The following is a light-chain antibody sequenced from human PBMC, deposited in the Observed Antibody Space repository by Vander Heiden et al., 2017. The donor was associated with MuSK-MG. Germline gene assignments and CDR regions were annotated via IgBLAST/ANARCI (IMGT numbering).Light chain of an antibody. J-gene: IGKJ5*01. CDR3: QQDDNLHT. Sequence: DIQMTQSPSSLSASVGDRVTITCQASQDISNYLNWYQQKPGKAPKLLIYDASNLETGVPSRFSGSGSGTDFTFTISSLQPEDIATYYCQQDDNLHTFGQATRLEIK. V-gene: IGKV1-33*01. CDR1: QDISNY. CDR2: DAS.